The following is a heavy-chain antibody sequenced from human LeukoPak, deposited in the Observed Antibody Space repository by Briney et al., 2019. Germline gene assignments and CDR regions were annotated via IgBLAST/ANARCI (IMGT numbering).Heavy chain of an antibody. V-gene: IGHV4-34*01. J-gene: IGHJ6*03. CDR1: GGSFSGYY. D-gene: IGHD3-10*01. Sequence: PSETLSLTCDVYGGSFSGYYWSWIRQPPGKGLEWIGEINHRGSTNYNPSLKSRVTISVDTSKNQFSLKLSSVTAADTAVYYCARGSNYYGSGSAYYYYMDVWGKGTTVTVSS. CDR2: INHRGST. CDR3: ARGSNYYGSGSAYYYYMDV.